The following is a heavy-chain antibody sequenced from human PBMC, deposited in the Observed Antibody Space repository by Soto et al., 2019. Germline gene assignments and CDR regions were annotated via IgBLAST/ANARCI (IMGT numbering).Heavy chain of an antibody. V-gene: IGHV3-30-3*01. CDR1: GFTFSSYA. D-gene: IGHD6-6*01. CDR2: ISYDGSNK. CDR3: ASPHGNSSSSAYYFDY. J-gene: IGHJ4*02. Sequence: SLRLSCAASGFTFSSYAMHWVRQAPGKGLEWVAVISYDGSNKYHADSVKGRFTISRDNSKNTLYLQMNSLRAEDTAVYYCASPHGNSSSSAYYFDYWGQGTLVTVSS.